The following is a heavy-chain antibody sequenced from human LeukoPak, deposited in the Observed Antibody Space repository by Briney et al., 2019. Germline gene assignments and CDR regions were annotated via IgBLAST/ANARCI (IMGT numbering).Heavy chain of an antibody. Sequence: GGSLRLSCAASGFTFSSYAMHWVRQAPGKGLEWVAFIRYDGRNKYYADSVKGRFTISRDNAKNSLYLQMNSLRAEDTAVYYCARGSSGISSWGQGTLVTVSS. CDR1: GFTFSSYA. D-gene: IGHD3-22*01. J-gene: IGHJ5*02. V-gene: IGHV3-30*02. CDR3: ARGSSGISS. CDR2: IRYDGRNK.